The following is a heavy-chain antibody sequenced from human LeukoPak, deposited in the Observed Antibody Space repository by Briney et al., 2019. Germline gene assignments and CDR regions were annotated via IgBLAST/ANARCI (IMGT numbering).Heavy chain of an antibody. Sequence: SETLSLTCTVSGGSIDSNSWTWIRQPPGKGLEWIGYIYSSGSTNYNPSLKSRVTISLDTSKKQFSLELTSVTAADTAVYYCARHGDGSGWRSVDFDFWGQGTLVTVS. CDR2: IYSSGST. D-gene: IGHD6-19*01. V-gene: IGHV4-59*08. CDR1: GGSIDSNS. J-gene: IGHJ4*02. CDR3: ARHGDGSGWRSVDFDF.